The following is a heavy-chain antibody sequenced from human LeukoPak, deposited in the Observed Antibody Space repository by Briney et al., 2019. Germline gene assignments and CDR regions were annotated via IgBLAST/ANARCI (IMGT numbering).Heavy chain of an antibody. D-gene: IGHD3-22*01. CDR3: ARSGEDYYDSSGSNWFDP. V-gene: IGHV3-30*04. J-gene: IGHJ5*02. CDR2: ISYDGSNK. Sequence: PGGSLRLSCAASGFTFSSYAMHWVRQAPGKGLEWVAVISYDGSNKYYADSVKGRSTISRDNSKNTLYLQMNSLRAEDTAVYYCARSGEDYYDSSGSNWFDPWGQGTLVTVSS. CDR1: GFTFSSYA.